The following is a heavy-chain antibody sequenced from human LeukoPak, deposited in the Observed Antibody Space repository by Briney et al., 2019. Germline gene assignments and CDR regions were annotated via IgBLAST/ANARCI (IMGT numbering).Heavy chain of an antibody. Sequence: QPGGSLRLSCAASGFTFSSYAMSWVRPAPGKGLEWVAVIWYDGSNKYYADSVKGRFTISRDNSKNTLYLQMNSLRAEDTAVYYCARAAPHVLSAYYGMDVWGQGTTVTVSS. CDR2: IWYDGSNK. D-gene: IGHD6-6*01. J-gene: IGHJ6*02. CDR3: ARAAPHVLSAYYGMDV. V-gene: IGHV3-33*08. CDR1: GFTFSSYA.